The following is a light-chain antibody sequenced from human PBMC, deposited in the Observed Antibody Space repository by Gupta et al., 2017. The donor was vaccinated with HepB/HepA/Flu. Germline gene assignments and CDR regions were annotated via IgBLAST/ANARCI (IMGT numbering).Light chain of an antibody. J-gene: IGKJ4*01. CDR3: QQDDSSPLT. V-gene: IGKV3-20*01. CDR1: QSVSSTY. CDR2: GAS. Sequence: EIVLTQSPGTLSLSPGERATLSCRASQSVSSTYLAWYQQKPGQAPRLLIYGASNRATGIPDRFSGSGSGTDFTLTISRLEPEDFAVYYCQQDDSSPLTFGGGTKVEIK.